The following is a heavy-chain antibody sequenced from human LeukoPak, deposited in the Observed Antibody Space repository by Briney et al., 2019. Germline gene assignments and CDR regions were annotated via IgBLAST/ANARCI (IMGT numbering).Heavy chain of an antibody. J-gene: IGHJ3*02. CDR2: TYYRRST. Sequence: SETLSLTCTVSGGSISSYYWSWIRQPSGKGREWIGYTYYRRSTNYNPSLKSRVTISVDTSKNQCSLKLSSVTAADTAVYYCARVWSAKDAFDIWCQGTIVTVSS. CDR3: ARVWSAKDAFDI. D-gene: IGHD3-3*01. V-gene: IGHV4-59*01. CDR1: GGSISSYY.